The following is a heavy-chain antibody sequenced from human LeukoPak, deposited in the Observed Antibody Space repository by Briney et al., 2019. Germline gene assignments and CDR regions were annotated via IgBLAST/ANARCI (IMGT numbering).Heavy chain of an antibody. V-gene: IGHV4-34*01. CDR3: ARGGVSLVPAAPGHYGLDV. Sequence: PSETQSLTCAVYGGSFSGYYWSWIRQPPGKGLEWIGEVNNSGSTNYNPSLKSRVTISVDTSKKQFSLKLSSVTAAATAVYYCARGGVSLVPAAPGHYGLDVWGQGTTVTVS. CDR2: VNNSGST. CDR1: GGSFSGYY. D-gene: IGHD2-2*01. J-gene: IGHJ6*02.